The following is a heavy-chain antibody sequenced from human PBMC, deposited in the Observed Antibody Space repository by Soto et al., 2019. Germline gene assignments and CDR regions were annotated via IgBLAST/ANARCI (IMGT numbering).Heavy chain of an antibody. CDR3: ARGASYYDILTGYYTDPPPFDY. CDR2: IYYSGST. J-gene: IGHJ4*02. CDR1: GGSISSYY. V-gene: IGHV4-59*01. D-gene: IGHD3-9*01. Sequence: KPSETLSLTCTVSGGSISSYYWSWIRQPPGKGLEWIGYIYYSGSTNYNPSLKSRVTISVDTSKNQFSLKLSSVTAADTAVYYCARGASYYDILTGYYTDPPPFDYWGQGTLVTVSS.